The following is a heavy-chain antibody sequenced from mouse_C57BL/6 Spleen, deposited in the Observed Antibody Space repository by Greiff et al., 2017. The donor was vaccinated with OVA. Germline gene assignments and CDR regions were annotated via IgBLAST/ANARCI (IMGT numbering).Heavy chain of an antibody. V-gene: IGHV5-15*01. J-gene: IGHJ3*01. CDR1: GFTFSDYG. Sequence: EVMLVESGGGLVQPGGSLKLSCAASGFTFSDYGMAWVRQAPRKGPEWVAFISNLAYSIYYADTVTGRFTISRENAKITLYLEMSSLRSEDTAMYYCARQDSRGFAYWGQGTLVTVSA. CDR2: ISNLAYSI. CDR3: ARQDSRGFAY.